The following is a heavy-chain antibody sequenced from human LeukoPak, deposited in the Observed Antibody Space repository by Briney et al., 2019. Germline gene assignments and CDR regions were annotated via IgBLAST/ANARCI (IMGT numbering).Heavy chain of an antibody. CDR1: GYTFTGYY. J-gene: IGHJ5*02. CDR3: ASSLAVARYNWFDP. Sequence: ASVTVSCKASGYTFTGYYMHWVRQAPGQGLEWMGRINPNSGGTNYAQKFQGRVTMTRDTSISTAYMELSRLRSDDTAVYYCASSLAVARYNWFDPWGQGTLVTVSS. V-gene: IGHV1-2*06. D-gene: IGHD6-19*01. CDR2: INPNSGGT.